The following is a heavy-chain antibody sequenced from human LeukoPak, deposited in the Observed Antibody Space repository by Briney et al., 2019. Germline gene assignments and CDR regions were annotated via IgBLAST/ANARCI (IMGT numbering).Heavy chain of an antibody. J-gene: IGHJ4*02. CDR2: INPSGGST. CDR3: ARDRYYGSGSYYIAEKYFDY. Sequence: ASVKVSCKASGYTFTSYYMHWVRQAPGQGLEWMGIINPSGGSTSYAQKLQGRVTMTRDTSTSTVYMELSSLRSEDTAVYYCARDRYYGSGSYYIAEKYFDYWGQGTLVTVSS. CDR1: GYTFTSYY. V-gene: IGHV1-46*01. D-gene: IGHD3-10*01.